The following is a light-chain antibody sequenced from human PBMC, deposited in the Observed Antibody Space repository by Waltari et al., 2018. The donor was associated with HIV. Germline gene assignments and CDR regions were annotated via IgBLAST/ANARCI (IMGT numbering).Light chain of an antibody. CDR3: QQYGRSPGT. CDR1: QSVSRSY. Sequence: EIVLTHSPGPLSMPPGARATLSCSASQSVSRSYLAWYPPKPGQAPRLLMYGTSSRATGIPERFSGSGSGTDFTLTISRLEPEDFAVYYCQQYGRSPGTFGQGTKVEI. V-gene: IGKV3-20*01. J-gene: IGKJ1*01. CDR2: GTS.